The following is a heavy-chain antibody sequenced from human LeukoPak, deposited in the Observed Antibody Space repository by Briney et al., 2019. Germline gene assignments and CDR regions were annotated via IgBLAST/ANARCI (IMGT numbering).Heavy chain of an antibody. Sequence: GGSLRLSCAASGFNFSSYEMNWVRQAPGKGLEWVSYISSSGSTIYYADSVKGRFTISRDNAKNSLYLQMNSLRAEDTAVYYCARDRDGYNCVFDYWGQGTLVTVSS. CDR3: ARDRDGYNCVFDY. D-gene: IGHD5-24*01. CDR1: GFNFSSYE. CDR2: ISSSGSTI. V-gene: IGHV3-48*03. J-gene: IGHJ4*02.